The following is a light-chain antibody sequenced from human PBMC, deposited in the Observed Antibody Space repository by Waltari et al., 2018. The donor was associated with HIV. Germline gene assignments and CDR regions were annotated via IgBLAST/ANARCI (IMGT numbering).Light chain of an antibody. V-gene: IGLV1-44*01. CDR2: SNN. J-gene: IGLJ2*01. Sequence: QSVLTQSPSASGTPGQRVTISCSGGSSNIARNGVDWYHHFPGTAPKLPIYSNNRRPSGVPDRFSGSKSGTSASLAISGLQSEDEATYYCATLDDSLNGPIFGGGTRLTVL. CDR1: SSNIARNG. CDR3: ATLDDSLNGPI.